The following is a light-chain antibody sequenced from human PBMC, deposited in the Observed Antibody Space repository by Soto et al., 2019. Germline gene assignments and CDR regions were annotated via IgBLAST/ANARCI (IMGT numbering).Light chain of an antibody. V-gene: IGKV3-11*01. J-gene: IGKJ3*01. CDR1: QSVSSY. Sequence: EIVLTQYPATLSLSPGERATLSCRASQSVSSYLAWYQQKPGQAPRLLIYDASTRATGIPARFSGSGSGTDFTLTISSLEPEDFAVYYCQQRSNWQGFTFGPGTKVDIK. CDR2: DAS. CDR3: QQRSNWQGFT.